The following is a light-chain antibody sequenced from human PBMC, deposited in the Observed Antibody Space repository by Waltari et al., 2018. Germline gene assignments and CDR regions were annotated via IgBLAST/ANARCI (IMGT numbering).Light chain of an antibody. CDR3: QQYGSL. J-gene: IGKJ4*01. CDR1: ESTSRSS. Sequence: EIVLTQSPRILSLSPGEGATLSCRASESTSRSSLAWSQQKPGQAPRLVIYGTSNRATGIPGRFSGSGSGTDFTLTISRVEPEDFAVYYCQQYGSLFGGGTKVETK. CDR2: GTS. V-gene: IGKV3-20*01.